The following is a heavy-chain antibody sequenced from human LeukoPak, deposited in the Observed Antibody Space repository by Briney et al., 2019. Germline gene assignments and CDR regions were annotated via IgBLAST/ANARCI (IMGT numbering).Heavy chain of an antibody. D-gene: IGHD6-13*01. CDR3: ARASSSWPYYFDC. CDR1: GGSISSGGYY. J-gene: IGHJ4*02. Sequence: SETLSLTCTVSGGSISSGGYYWRWIRQHPGKGLEWIGYIYNSGSTYYNPSLKSRVTISVDTSKNQFSLKLNSVTAADTAVYYCARASSSWPYYFDCWGQGTLVTVSS. V-gene: IGHV4-31*03. CDR2: IYNSGST.